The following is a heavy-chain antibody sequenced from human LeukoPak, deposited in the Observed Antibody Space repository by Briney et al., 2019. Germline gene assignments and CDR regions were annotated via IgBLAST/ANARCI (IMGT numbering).Heavy chain of an antibody. CDR3: ASFFPRYDGSGYFDY. J-gene: IGHJ4*02. V-gene: IGHV4-59*01. Sequence: SETLSLTCTVSGGSISSYYWSWIRQPPGKGLEWIGYIYYSGSTNYNPSLKSRVTISVDTSKNQFSLKLSSVTAADTAVYYCASFFPRYDGSGYFDYWGQGTLVTVSS. D-gene: IGHD3-22*01. CDR2: IYYSGST. CDR1: GGSISSYY.